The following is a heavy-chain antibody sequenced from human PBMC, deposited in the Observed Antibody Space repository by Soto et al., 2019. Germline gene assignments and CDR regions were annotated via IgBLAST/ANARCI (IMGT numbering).Heavy chain of an antibody. V-gene: IGHV3-23*01. D-gene: IGHD1-1*01. Sequence: EVQMLESGGGLVQPGGSLRLSCAASGFTFSSYAMSWVRQAPGKGLAWVSGINTSGGNTYYADSVRGRFTISRDTSKNTLYLQMKSLRAEDTAVYYFATNNSYHDEDGWGHGTTVTIS. CDR3: ATNNSYHDEDG. CDR1: GFTFSSYA. J-gene: IGHJ6*02. CDR2: INTSGGNT.